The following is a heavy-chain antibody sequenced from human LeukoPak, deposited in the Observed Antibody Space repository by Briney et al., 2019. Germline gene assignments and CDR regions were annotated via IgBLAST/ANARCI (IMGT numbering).Heavy chain of an antibody. Sequence: PSETLSLTCTVSGGSISSSSYYWGWIRQPPGKGLEWIGSIYYTGATYHNPSLKSRVTISLDTSKNQFSLRLRSVTAADTAVYYCAREVEDFYYYMDVWGKGTTVTVSS. D-gene: IGHD1-26*01. CDR1: GGSISSSSYY. J-gene: IGHJ6*03. V-gene: IGHV4-39*07. CDR2: IYYTGAT. CDR3: AREVEDFYYYMDV.